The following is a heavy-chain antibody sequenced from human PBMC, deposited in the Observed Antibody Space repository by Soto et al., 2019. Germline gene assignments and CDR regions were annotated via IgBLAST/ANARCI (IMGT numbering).Heavy chain of an antibody. J-gene: IGHJ4*02. Sequence: SVKGSCTASGFTFTSSAVQWVRQARGQRLEWIGWIVVGSGNTNYAQKFQERVTITRDMSTSTAYMELSSLRSEDTAVYYCAADLRYSGSYNYWGQGTLVTVS. D-gene: IGHD1-26*01. CDR3: AADLRYSGSYNY. CDR1: GFTFTSSA. V-gene: IGHV1-58*01. CDR2: IVVGSGNT.